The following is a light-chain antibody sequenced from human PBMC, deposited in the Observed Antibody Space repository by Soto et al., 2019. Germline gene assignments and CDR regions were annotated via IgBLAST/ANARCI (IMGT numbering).Light chain of an antibody. CDR1: SSDVGGYDY. CDR2: EVS. J-gene: IGLJ3*02. CDR3: SSYTTSSSWV. V-gene: IGLV2-14*01. Sequence: QSVLTQPASVSGSPGQSITISCTGTSSDVGGYDYVSWYQQHPDKAPKLMIYEVSNRPSGVSNRFSGSKSGNTASLTISGLRAEDEADYYCSSYTTSSSWVFGGGTKLTVL.